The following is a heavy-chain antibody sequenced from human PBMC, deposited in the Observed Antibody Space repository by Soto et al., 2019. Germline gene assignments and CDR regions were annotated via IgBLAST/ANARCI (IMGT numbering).Heavy chain of an antibody. D-gene: IGHD5-12*01. CDR1: GDTFTDSS. V-gene: IGHV1-2*02. Sequence: ASVKVSCKTSGDTFTDSSMHWVRQAPGQGLEWMGWINLNSGDTNYAEKFRGRVTMTRDTSIITAYMELTRLKSDDTAVYYCARDLGGYDLYGPDTWGQGTQVTVSS. CDR2: INLNSGDT. CDR3: ARDLGGYDLYGPDT. J-gene: IGHJ5*02.